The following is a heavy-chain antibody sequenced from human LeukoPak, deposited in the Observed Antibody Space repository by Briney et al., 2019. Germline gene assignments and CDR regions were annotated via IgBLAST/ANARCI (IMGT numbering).Heavy chain of an antibody. Sequence: GGSLRLSCAASGFTFSSYSMNWVRQAPGKGLEWVSSISSSSSYIYYADSVKGRFTISRDNAKNSLYLQMNSLRAEDTAVYYCARDFLTYYDSSGQGAYFDYWGQGTLVTVSS. CDR1: GFTFSSYS. J-gene: IGHJ4*02. V-gene: IGHV3-21*04. D-gene: IGHD3-22*01. CDR2: ISSSSSYI. CDR3: ARDFLTYYDSSGQGAYFDY.